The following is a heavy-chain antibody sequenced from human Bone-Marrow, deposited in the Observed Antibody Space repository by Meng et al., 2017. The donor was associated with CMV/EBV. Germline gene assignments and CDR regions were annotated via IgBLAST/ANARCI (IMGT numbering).Heavy chain of an antibody. J-gene: IGHJ4*02. D-gene: IGHD1-26*01. CDR2: INPSGGST. CDR3: ARIATFLVGATGY. CDR1: GYTFTSYG. Sequence: ASVKVSCKASGYTFTSYGISWVRQAPGQGLEWMGIINPSGGSTSYAQKFQGRVTMTRDTSISTAYMELNRLRSDDTAVYYCARIATFLVGATGYWGQGTLVTVSS. V-gene: IGHV1-46*01.